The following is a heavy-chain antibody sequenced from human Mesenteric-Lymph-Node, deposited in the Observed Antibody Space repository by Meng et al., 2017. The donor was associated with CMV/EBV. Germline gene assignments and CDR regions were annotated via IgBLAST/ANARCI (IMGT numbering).Heavy chain of an antibody. J-gene: IGHJ4*02. CDR3: ARVLASGSYYRPAAYYFDY. D-gene: IGHD1-26*01. Sequence: GGSLRLSCAAPGFTFSDYYMSWIRQAPGKGLEWVSYISSSGSTIYYADSVKGRFTISRDNAKNSLYLQMNSLRAEDTAVYYCARVLASGSYYRPAAYYFDYWGQGTLVTVSS. V-gene: IGHV3-11*04. CDR1: GFTFSDYY. CDR2: ISSSGSTI.